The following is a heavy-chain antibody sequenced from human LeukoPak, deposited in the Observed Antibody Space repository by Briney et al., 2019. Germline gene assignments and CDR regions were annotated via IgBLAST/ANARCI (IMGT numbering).Heavy chain of an antibody. CDR1: GYTFTGYY. CDR2: MNPNSGNT. J-gene: IGHJ3*02. CDR3: ARRHYDSSGYYYFADAFDI. D-gene: IGHD3-22*01. Sequence: ASVKVSCKASGYTFTGYYMHWVRQAPGQGLEWMGWMNPNSGNTGYAQKFQGRVTMTRNTSISTAYMELSSLRSEDTAVYYCARRHYDSSGYYYFADAFDIWGQGTMVTVSS. V-gene: IGHV1-8*02.